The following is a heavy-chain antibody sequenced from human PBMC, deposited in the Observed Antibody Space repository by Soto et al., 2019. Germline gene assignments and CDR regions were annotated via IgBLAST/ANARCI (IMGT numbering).Heavy chain of an antibody. CDR2: ISGSGGST. D-gene: IGHD2-2*01. J-gene: IGHJ6*03. CDR1: GFTFSSYA. V-gene: IGHV3-23*01. Sequence: GGSLRLSCAASGFTFSSYAMSWVRQAPGKGLEWVSAISGSGGSTYYADSVKGRFTISRDNSKNTLYLQMNSLRAEDTAVYYCASPAGLSPNYYYYYMDVWGKGTTVTVSS. CDR3: ASPAGLSPNYYYYYMDV.